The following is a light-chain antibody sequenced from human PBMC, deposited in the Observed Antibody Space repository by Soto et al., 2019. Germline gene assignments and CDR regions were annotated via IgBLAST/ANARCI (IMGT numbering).Light chain of an antibody. Sequence: DIVMTQSPDSLAVSLGERATINCKSSQSVLYSSNNKNYLAWYQQKPGQPPKLLIYWASTRESGVPDRFSGSGSGTDFTLTISSLQAEDVAVYYCQQYYRTPSGYTFGQGTKLEIK. J-gene: IGKJ2*01. V-gene: IGKV4-1*01. CDR3: QQYYRTPSGYT. CDR2: WAS. CDR1: QSVLYSSNNKNY.